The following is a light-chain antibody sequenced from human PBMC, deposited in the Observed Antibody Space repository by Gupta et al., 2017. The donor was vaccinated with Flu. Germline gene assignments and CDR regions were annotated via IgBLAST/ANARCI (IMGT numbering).Light chain of an antibody. CDR3: AAWDYSLNGWV. CDR1: NSNIGTNN. V-gene: IGLV1-44*01. J-gene: IGLJ3*02. CDR2: TNS. Sequence: RVTISCSGSNSNIGTNNVNWYQQTPGTAPNLLIYTNSQRHSGVPDRFSGSKSGTSASLAISGLRSDDEADYYCAAWDYSLNGWVFGGGTKLTVL.